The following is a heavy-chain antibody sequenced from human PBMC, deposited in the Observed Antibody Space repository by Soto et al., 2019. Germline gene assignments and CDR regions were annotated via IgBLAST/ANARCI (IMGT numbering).Heavy chain of an antibody. D-gene: IGHD1-20*01. CDR1: GFTFSSYA. J-gene: IGHJ3*02. V-gene: IGHV3-23*01. CDR3: ARASITGFDAFDI. Sequence: GGSLRLSCSASGFTFSSYAMSWVRQAPGKGLEWVSAISGSGGRTYYADSVKGRFTISRDNSQNTLYLQMNSLRAEDTAVYYCARASITGFDAFDIWGQGTMVTVSS. CDR2: ISGSGGRT.